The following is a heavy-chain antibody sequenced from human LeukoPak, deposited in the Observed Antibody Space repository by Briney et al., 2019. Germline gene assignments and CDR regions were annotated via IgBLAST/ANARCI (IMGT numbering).Heavy chain of an antibody. CDR3: ARDTGAARLWFDP. V-gene: IGHV1-69*05. J-gene: IGHJ5*02. CDR2: IIPIFGTA. Sequence: ASVKVSCKASGGTFSSYAISWVRQAPGQGLEWMGGIIPIFGTANYAQKFQGRVTMTRDTSISTAYMELSRLRSDDAAVYYCARDTGAARLWFDPWGQGTLVTVSS. CDR1: GGTFSSYA. D-gene: IGHD6-6*01.